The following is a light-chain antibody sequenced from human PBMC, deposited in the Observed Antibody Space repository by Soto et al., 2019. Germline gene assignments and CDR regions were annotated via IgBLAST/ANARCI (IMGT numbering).Light chain of an antibody. CDR3: QQYGSSTRT. CDR1: QSVGSY. J-gene: IGKJ1*01. CDR2: GTS. Sequence: EMVLTQSPGTLSFSPVERDTLSCRGSQSVGSYLAWYQQKPGQGPSPLIYGTSTRAGGVPARFSGSGSGTDFTLTISRLEDEDFAVYYCQQYGSSTRTFGQGTKVDIK. V-gene: IGKV3-20*01.